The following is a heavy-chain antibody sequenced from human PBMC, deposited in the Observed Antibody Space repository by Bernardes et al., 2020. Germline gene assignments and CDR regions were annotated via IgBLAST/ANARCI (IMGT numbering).Heavy chain of an antibody. CDR2: IKQDGSEK. Sequence: GGSLRLSCAASGFTFSSYWMSWVRQAPGKGLEWVANIKQDGSEKYYVDSVKGRFTISRDNAKNSLYLQMNSLRAEDTAVYYCARDLDIYSNPNTYYYYYMDVWGKGTTVTVSS. V-gene: IGHV3-7*03. J-gene: IGHJ6*03. CDR1: GFTFSSYW. D-gene: IGHD4-4*01. CDR3: ARDLDIYSNPNTYYYYYMDV.